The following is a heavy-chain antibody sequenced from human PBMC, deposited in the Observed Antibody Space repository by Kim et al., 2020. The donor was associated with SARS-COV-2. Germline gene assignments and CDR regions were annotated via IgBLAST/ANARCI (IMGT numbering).Heavy chain of an antibody. CDR3: ARVGYDYVWGRYRDYYYYYDMDV. CDR1: GFTFSDYY. J-gene: IGHJ6*02. CDR2: ISSSSSYT. V-gene: IGHV3-11*05. Sequence: GGSLRLSCAASGFTFSDYYMSWIRQAPGKGLEWVSYISSSSSYTNYADSVKGRFTISRDNAKNSLYLQMNSLRAEDTAVYYCARVGYDYVWGRYRDYYYYYDMDVWGPGTTVTVSS. D-gene: IGHD3-16*02.